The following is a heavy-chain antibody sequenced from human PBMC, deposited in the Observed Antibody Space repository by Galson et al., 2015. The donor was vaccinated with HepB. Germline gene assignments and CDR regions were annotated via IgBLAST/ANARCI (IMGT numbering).Heavy chain of an antibody. V-gene: IGHV3-30*04. CDR1: GFTFSSYA. Sequence: SLRLSCAASGFTFSSYAMHWVRQAPGEGLEWVAVISYDGSNKYYADSVKGRFTISRDNSKNTLYLQMNSLRAEDTAVYYCARDVFHVDTAMAPRSSHFDYWGQGTLVTVSS. CDR2: ISYDGSNK. CDR3: ARDVFHVDTAMAPRSSHFDY. J-gene: IGHJ4*02. D-gene: IGHD5-18*01.